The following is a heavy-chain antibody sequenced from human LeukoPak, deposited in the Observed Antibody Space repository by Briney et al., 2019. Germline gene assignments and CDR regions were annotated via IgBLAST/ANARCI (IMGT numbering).Heavy chain of an antibody. CDR3: AKGRGIVVVTPTNY. Sequence: GGSLRLSCAASGFTFSSYAMSWVRQAPGKGLEWVSAISGSGGSTYYADSVKGRFTISRDNSKNTLYLQMNSLRAEDTAVYYCAKGRGIVVVTPTNYWGQGTLVTVSS. D-gene: IGHD3-22*01. CDR2: ISGSGGST. CDR1: GFTFSSYA. J-gene: IGHJ4*02. V-gene: IGHV3-23*01.